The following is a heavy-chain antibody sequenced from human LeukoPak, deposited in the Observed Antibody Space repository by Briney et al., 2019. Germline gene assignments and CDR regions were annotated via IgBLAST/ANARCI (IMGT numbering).Heavy chain of an antibody. Sequence: GASVKVSCKASGYTFTSYAMNWVRQAPGQGLEWMGWINTNTGNPTYAQGFTGRFVFSLDTSVSTAYLQISSLKAEDTAVCYCARDNMVRGHYRSDYWGQGTLVTVSS. CDR3: ARDNMVRGHYRSDY. CDR2: INTNTGNP. V-gene: IGHV7-4-1*02. J-gene: IGHJ4*02. CDR1: GYTFTSYA. D-gene: IGHD3-10*01.